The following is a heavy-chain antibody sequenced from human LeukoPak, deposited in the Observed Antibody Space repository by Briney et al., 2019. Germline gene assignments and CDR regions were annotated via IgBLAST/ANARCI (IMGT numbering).Heavy chain of an antibody. D-gene: IGHD6-25*01. Sequence: GRSLRPSCAPSRFTFNNYAISWVRHAPGKGLGWVSFITDSVGSTYYADSVKGRFTISRDSSKNTLSLQMNSRRAKDTGVYYWAKSSTSQRCYYGLDVWGQGTTVTVAS. V-gene: IGHV3-23*01. CDR3: AKSSTSQRCYYGLDV. J-gene: IGHJ6*02. CDR1: RFTFNNYA. CDR2: ITDSVGST.